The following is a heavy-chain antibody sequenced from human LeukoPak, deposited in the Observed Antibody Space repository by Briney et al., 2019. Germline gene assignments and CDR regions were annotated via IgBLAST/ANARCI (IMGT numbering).Heavy chain of an antibody. CDR1: GGTFSSYA. D-gene: IGHD6-13*01. V-gene: IGHV1-69*06. J-gene: IGHJ5*02. CDR3: ARNPLSTGEVSRWYNWFDP. CDR2: IIPIFGTA. Sequence: SVKVSCKASGGTFSSYAISWVRQAPGQGLEWMGGIIPIFGTANYAQKFQGRVTITADKSTSTAYMELSSLRSEDTAVYYCARNPLSTGEVSRWYNWFDPWGQGTLVTVSS.